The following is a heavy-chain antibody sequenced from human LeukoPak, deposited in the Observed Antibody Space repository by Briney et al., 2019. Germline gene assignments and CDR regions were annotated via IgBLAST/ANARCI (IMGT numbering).Heavy chain of an antibody. J-gene: IGHJ4*02. Sequence: GGFLRLSCAASGFTFSSHDMHWVRQAPGKGLEWVAAISYDGSKQLYADSVKGRFTISRDNSKNTLNLQMNSLRDEDTAVYYCAKDGARYLLTYYFEYWGQGTLVTVSS. CDR2: ISYDGSKQ. D-gene: IGHD3-9*01. CDR3: AKDGARYLLTYYFEY. CDR1: GFTFSSHD. V-gene: IGHV3-30*18.